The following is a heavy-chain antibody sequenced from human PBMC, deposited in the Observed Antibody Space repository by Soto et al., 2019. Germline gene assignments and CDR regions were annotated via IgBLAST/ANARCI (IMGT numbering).Heavy chain of an antibody. CDR2: IYTSGST. V-gene: IGHV4-4*07. CDR3: AREDVGWELHADYGMDV. D-gene: IGHD1-26*01. Sequence: QVQLQESGPGLVKPSETLSLTCTVSGGSISSYYWSWIRQPAGKGLEWLGRIYTSGSTNYNPSLKSRVTMSVDTSKNHFSLKLSAVHAADTAVDYCAREDVGWELHADYGMDVWGQGTTVTVSS. CDR1: GGSISSYY. J-gene: IGHJ6*02.